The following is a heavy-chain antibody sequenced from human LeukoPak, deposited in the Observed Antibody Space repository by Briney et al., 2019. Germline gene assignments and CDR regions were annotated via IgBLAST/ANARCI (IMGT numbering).Heavy chain of an antibody. CDR3: AKMFNADVYFEY. CDR2: IYHSGST. CDR1: GGSISSSNW. D-gene: IGHD2-2*01. Sequence: SETLSLTCAVSGGSISSSNWWSWVRQPPGRGLEWIGEIYHSGSTNYNQSLKSRVTISVDKSKNQFSLKLSSVTAADTAVYYCAKMFNADVYFEYWGQGILVTVSS. J-gene: IGHJ4*02. V-gene: IGHV4-4*02.